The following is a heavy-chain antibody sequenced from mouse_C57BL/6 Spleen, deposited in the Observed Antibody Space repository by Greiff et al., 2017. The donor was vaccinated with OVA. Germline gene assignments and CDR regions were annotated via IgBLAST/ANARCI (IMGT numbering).Heavy chain of an antibody. D-gene: IGHD2-10*02. J-gene: IGHJ1*03. V-gene: IGHV5-17*01. CDR2: ISSGSSTI. Sequence: EVKLVESGGGLVKPGGSLKLSCAASGFTFSDYGMHWVRQAPEKGLEWVAYISSGSSTIYYADTVKGRFTISRDNAKNTLFLQMTSLRSEDTAMYYCARRYGNYERYFDVWGTGTTVTVSS. CDR1: GFTFSDYG. CDR3: ARRYGNYERYFDV.